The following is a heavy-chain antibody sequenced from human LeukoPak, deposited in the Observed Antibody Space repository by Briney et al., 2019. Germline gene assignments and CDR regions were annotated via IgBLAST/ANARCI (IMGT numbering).Heavy chain of an antibody. Sequence: GGSLRLSCAASGFTFSSYWMSWVRQAPGKGLEWVANIKEDGSEKYYVDSVKGRSTISRDNAKNSLYLQMNSLRAEDTAVYYCARETRDGTTDYWGQGTLVTVSS. V-gene: IGHV3-7*01. J-gene: IGHJ4*02. CDR2: IKEDGSEK. CDR1: GFTFSSYW. CDR3: ARETRDGTTDY. D-gene: IGHD5-24*01.